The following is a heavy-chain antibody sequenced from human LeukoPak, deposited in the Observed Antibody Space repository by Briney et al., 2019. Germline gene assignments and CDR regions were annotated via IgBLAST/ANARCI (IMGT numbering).Heavy chain of an antibody. Sequence: GGSLRLSCAASGFTFSDYYMSWIRQAPGKGLEWVSYISSSGSTICYADSVKGRFTISRDNAKNSLYLQMNSLRAEDTAVYYCARDGRYCSSTSCYTGKNNYYYGMDVWGQGTTVTVSS. J-gene: IGHJ6*02. CDR1: GFTFSDYY. D-gene: IGHD2-2*02. V-gene: IGHV3-11*01. CDR3: ARDGRYCSSTSCYTGKNNYYYGMDV. CDR2: ISSSGSTI.